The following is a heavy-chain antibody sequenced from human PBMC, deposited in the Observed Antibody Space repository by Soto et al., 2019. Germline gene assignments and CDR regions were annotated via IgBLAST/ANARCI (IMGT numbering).Heavy chain of an antibody. V-gene: IGHV1-69*01. J-gene: IGHJ4*02. D-gene: IGHD6-19*01. CDR3: ARTSAYSTGSPSDY. CDR2: IIPPFRTP. Sequence: QVQLVQSGAEVKKPGSSVKVSCKASGGTFSSYAMSWVRQAPGQGLEWMGGIIPPFRTPNYAQKFQGRVTITADESTSTAYMELSSLTSEDMAVYFCARTSAYSTGSPSDYWGQGTLVTVSS. CDR1: GGTFSSYA.